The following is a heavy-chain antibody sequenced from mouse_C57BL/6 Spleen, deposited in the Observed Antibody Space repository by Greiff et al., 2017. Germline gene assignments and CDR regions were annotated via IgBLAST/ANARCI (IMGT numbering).Heavy chain of an antibody. CDR3: ARDAKDYPFAY. D-gene: IGHD2-4*01. CDR1: GFTFSDFY. Sequence: EVQRVDSGGGLVQSGRSLRLSCATSGFTFSDFYMEWVRQAPGKGLEWIAASRNKANDYTTEYSASVKGRVIVSRDTSQILLYLQMNALRTEDTAIYYCARDAKDYPFAYWGQGTLVTVSA. CDR2: SRNKANDYTT. V-gene: IGHV7-1*01. J-gene: IGHJ3*01.